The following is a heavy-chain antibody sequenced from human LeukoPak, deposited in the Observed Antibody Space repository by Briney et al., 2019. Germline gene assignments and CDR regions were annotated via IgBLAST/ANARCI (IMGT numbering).Heavy chain of an antibody. CDR3: ARDWDSRNDYFDP. J-gene: IGHJ4*02. CDR2: TSAHNDDT. V-gene: IGHV1-18*01. D-gene: IGHD1-1*01. Sequence: GASLTVSCKASGYTFTSYGISWVRQAPGQGLEWMGWTSAHNDDTNYAETLQGRLTMTTDISTSTAYMELTSLRSDDTAVYYCARDWDSRNDYFDPWGQGTLVIVSS. CDR1: GYTFTSYG.